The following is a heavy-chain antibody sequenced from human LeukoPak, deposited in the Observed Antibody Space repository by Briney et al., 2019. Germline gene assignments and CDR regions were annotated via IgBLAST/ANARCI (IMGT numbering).Heavy chain of an antibody. CDR3: ARGYSRRADY. V-gene: IGHV3-11*01. J-gene: IGHJ4*02. D-gene: IGHD6-13*01. CDR1: GFTFSDYY. CDR2: ISSSGTTM. Sequence: PGGSLRLSCAVSGFTFSDYYMSWLRQAPGKGLEWVSHISSSGTTMYYADSVKGRFTISRDNAKNSLYLQMNSLRAEDTAVYYCARGYSRRADYWGQGTLVTVSS.